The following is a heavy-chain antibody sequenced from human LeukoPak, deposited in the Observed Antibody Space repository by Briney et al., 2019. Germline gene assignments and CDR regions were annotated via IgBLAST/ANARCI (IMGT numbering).Heavy chain of an antibody. V-gene: IGHV4-34*01. J-gene: IGHJ4*02. CDR2: INHSGSA. Sequence: TSETLSLTCAVYGGSFSGYYWSWIRHPPGQGLEWIGEINHSGSANSNPSLNSRVTISVDTSNNQFSLKLSSVTAADTAVYDCARSGSARLRYFDWLLYRGFDYWGQGTLVTVSS. CDR3: ARSGSARLRYFDWLLYRGFDY. D-gene: IGHD3-9*01. CDR1: GGSFSGYY.